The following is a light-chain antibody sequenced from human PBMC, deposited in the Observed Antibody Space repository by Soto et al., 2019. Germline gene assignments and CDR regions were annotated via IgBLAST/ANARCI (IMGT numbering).Light chain of an antibody. CDR2: GAS. CDR1: QGIASS. J-gene: IGKJ3*01. Sequence: DIQMTQSPASLSSSIGERVTLTCRASQGIASSLAWYQQKQGKVPKRLIYGASTLQSGVPARFSGSGSGTDFTLTISSLQPEDVAMFYCQKYNSAPFTFGPGTKVEIK. CDR3: QKYNSAPFT. V-gene: IGKV1-27*01.